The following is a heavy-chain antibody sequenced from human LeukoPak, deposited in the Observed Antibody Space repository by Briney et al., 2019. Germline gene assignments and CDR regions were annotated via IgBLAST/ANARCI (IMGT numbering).Heavy chain of an antibody. Sequence: GGSLRLSCAASGFTFSDYYMSWIRQAPGKGLEWVAVIWYDGSNKYYADSVKGRFTISRDNSKNTLYLQMNSLRAEDTAVYYCARGVTTTYYFDYWGQGTLVTVSS. CDR1: GFTFSDYY. V-gene: IGHV3-33*08. CDR3: ARGVTTTYYFDY. CDR2: IWYDGSNK. D-gene: IGHD4-17*01. J-gene: IGHJ4*02.